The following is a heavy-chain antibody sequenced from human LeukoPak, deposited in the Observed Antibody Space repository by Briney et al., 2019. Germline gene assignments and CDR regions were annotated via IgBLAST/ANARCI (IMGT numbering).Heavy chain of an antibody. CDR3: ARRKWELVDYGMDV. D-gene: IGHD1-26*01. V-gene: IGHV4-39*01. CDR1: GGSISSSNYY. Sequence: SGTLSLTCTVSGGSISSSNYYWGWIRQPPGKGLEWIGSMYYSGNTYYNPSLKSRVTISVDTSKNQFSLKLSSVTAADTAVYYCARRKWELVDYGMDVWGQGTTVTVSS. J-gene: IGHJ6*02. CDR2: MYYSGNT.